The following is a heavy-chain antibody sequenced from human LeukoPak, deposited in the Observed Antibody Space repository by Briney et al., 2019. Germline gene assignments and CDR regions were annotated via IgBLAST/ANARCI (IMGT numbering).Heavy chain of an antibody. J-gene: IGHJ3*02. CDR3: AIDYGDYGGAFDI. V-gene: IGHV7-4-1*02. D-gene: IGHD4-17*01. CDR1: GYTFTSYG. Sequence: AASVKVSCKASGYTFTSYGISWVRQALGQGLEGMGWINTNTGNPTYAQGFTGRFVFSLDTSVSTAYLQISSLKAEDTAVYYCAIDYGDYGGAFDIWGQGTMVTVSS. CDR2: INTNTGNP.